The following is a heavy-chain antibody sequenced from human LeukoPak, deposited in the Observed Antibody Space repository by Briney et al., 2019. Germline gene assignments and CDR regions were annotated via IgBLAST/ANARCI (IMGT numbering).Heavy chain of an antibody. D-gene: IGHD6-19*01. CDR2: ISGSGGST. CDR1: GFTFSNYG. V-gene: IGHV3-23*01. CDR3: AKVSSGWAHSYFDY. J-gene: IGHJ4*02. Sequence: GGSLRLSCAASGFTFSNYGMNWVRQAPGKGLEWVSGISGSGGSTYYADSVKGRFTISRDNSKNTLYLQMNSLRAEDTAVYYCAKVSSGWAHSYFDYWGQGTLVTVSS.